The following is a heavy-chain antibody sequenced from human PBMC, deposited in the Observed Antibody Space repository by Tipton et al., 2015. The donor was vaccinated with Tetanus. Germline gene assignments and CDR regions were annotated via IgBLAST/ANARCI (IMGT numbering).Heavy chain of an antibody. J-gene: IGHJ6*02. Sequence: SLRLSCAVSDSIASHSYVTWVRQAPGKGLEWVSVLYSDGRTDYADSVKGRFTISRDHAKNTVYLQMNSLRAEDTAVYFCARRSLTNYGLDVWGQGTPVTVSS. V-gene: IGHV3-53*01. CDR3: ARRSLTNYGLDV. D-gene: IGHD1-1*01. CDR2: LYSDGRT. CDR1: DSIASHSY.